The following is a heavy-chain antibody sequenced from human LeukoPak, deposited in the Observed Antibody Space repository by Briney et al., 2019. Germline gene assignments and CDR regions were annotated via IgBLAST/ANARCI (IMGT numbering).Heavy chain of an antibody. CDR1: GYIFTNYG. CDR3: ARAGYSRFVDDLDY. Sequence: GASEKVSCKASGYIFTNYGINWVRQAPGQGLEWMGWISAYNGNTKYTQKLQVRVTMTTDTSTSTAYMELKTLRSDDTAVYFCARAGYSRFVDDLDYWGQGTLVTVSS. CDR2: ISAYNGNT. J-gene: IGHJ4*02. V-gene: IGHV1-18*01. D-gene: IGHD1-26*01.